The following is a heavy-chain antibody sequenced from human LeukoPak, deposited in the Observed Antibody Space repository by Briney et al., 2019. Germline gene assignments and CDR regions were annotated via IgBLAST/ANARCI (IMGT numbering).Heavy chain of an antibody. V-gene: IGHV1-18*01. Sequence: ASVKVSCKASGYTFTSYGISWVRQAPGQGLEWMGWISAYNGNTNYAQKLQGRVTMTTDTSTSTAYMELSSLRSEDTAVYYCATVYPMTRGAFDIWGQGTMVTVSS. CDR1: GYTFTSYG. D-gene: IGHD3-22*01. J-gene: IGHJ3*02. CDR2: ISAYNGNT. CDR3: ATVYPMTRGAFDI.